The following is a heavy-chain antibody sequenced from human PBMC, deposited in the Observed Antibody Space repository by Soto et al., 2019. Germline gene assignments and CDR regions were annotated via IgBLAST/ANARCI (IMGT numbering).Heavy chain of an antibody. V-gene: IGHV1-8*01. CDR2: MNTNSGNK. CDR1: GYAFTSYD. Sequence: ASVTGSCKASGYAFTSYDVNWVRQATGQGLEWMGWMNTNSGNKGYAQKFQGRVTMTMDTSISTVYMELNSLTSEDTAVYYCARVPGSLDPWGQGTLVTVSS. D-gene: IGHD3-10*01. J-gene: IGHJ5*02. CDR3: ARVPGSLDP.